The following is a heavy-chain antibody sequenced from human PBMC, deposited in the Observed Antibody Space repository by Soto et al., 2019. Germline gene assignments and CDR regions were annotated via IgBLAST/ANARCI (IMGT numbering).Heavy chain of an antibody. CDR2: IIPIFGTA. D-gene: IGHD2-2*01. CDR1: GGTFSSYA. J-gene: IGHJ4*02. CDR3: ARDPDSCSSTSCSDY. V-gene: IGHV1-69*13. Sequence: SVKVSCKASGGTFSSYAISRVRQAPGQGLEWMGGIIPIFGTANYAQKFQGRVTITADESTSTAYMELSSLRSEDTAVYYCARDPDSCSSTSCSDYWGQGTLVTVSS.